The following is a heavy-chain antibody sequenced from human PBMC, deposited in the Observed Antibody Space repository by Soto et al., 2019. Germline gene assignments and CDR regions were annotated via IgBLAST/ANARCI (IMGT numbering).Heavy chain of an antibody. CDR1: GGSISSYY. D-gene: IGHD6-19*01. Sequence: QVQLQESGPGLVKPSETLSLTCTVSGGSISSYYWSWIRQPPGKGLEWIGYIYYSGSTNYNPSLKSRVTISVDTSKNQFSLKLSSVTAADTAVYYCASRIAVAGQEWWFDPWGQGTLVTVSS. J-gene: IGHJ5*02. V-gene: IGHV4-59*08. CDR3: ASRIAVAGQEWWFDP. CDR2: IYYSGST.